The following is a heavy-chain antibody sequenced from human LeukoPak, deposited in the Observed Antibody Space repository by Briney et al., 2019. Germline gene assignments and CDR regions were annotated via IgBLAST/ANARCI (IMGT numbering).Heavy chain of an antibody. CDR2: IKQDGSET. CDR1: GFTFSSDW. CDR3: ARGGSGYSYGKIDS. V-gene: IGHV3-7*01. Sequence: GGSLRLSCAASGFTFSSDWMSWVRQAPGKGLEWVANIKQDGSETYCVDSVKGRFTISRDNAKNSLYLQMNSLRDEDTAVYYCARGGSGYSYGKIDSWGQGILVTVSS. J-gene: IGHJ4*02. D-gene: IGHD5-18*01.